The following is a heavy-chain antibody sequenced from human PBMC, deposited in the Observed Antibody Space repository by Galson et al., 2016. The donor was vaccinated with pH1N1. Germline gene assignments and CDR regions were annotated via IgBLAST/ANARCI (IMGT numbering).Heavy chain of an antibody. CDR1: GYTFTTYL. J-gene: IGHJ4*02. Sequence: SVKVSCKASGYTFTTYLMHWVRQAPGETLEWMGWFNPDNGNTKYSQRFQGRGTFTRDTSATTAYMEMSSLRSEDTAVYYCARDDYGRYFDYWGQGTLVTVSS. V-gene: IGHV1-3*01. CDR2: FNPDNGNT. D-gene: IGHD3-16*01. CDR3: ARDDYGRYFDY.